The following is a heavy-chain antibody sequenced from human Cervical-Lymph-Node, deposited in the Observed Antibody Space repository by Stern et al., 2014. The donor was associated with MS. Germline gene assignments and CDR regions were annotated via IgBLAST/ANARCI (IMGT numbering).Heavy chain of an antibody. CDR1: GFTFSRHA. J-gene: IGHJ4*02. CDR3: ARSSGWFFY. Sequence: MQLVESGGDMVQPGGSLRLSCAASGFTFSRHAMNWVRQAPGRGLEWVAVVSYDGINECYADAVKGRFTISRDNSMNTVSLQMNGLRPDDSAVYYCARSSGWFFYWGQGTLVTVSS. V-gene: IGHV3-30-3*01. D-gene: IGHD6-19*01. CDR2: VSYDGINE.